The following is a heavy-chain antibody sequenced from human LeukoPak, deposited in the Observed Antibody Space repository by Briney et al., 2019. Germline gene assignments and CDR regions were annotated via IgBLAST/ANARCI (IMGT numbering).Heavy chain of an antibody. CDR1: GFTFDDYG. V-gene: IGHV3-20*04. D-gene: IGHD3-22*01. CDR2: INWNGGST. Sequence: GGSLRLSCAASGFTFDDYGMSWVRQAPGKGLEWVSGINWNGGSTGYADSVKGRFTISRDNAKNSLYLQMNSLRAEDTALYYCARTYYYDSSGYYSGHFDYWGQGTLVTVSS. CDR3: ARTYYYDSSGYYSGHFDY. J-gene: IGHJ4*02.